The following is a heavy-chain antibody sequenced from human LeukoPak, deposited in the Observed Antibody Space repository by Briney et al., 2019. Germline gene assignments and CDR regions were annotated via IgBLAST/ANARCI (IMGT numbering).Heavy chain of an antibody. Sequence: PSETLSLTCTVSGGSISSSSYYWGWIRQPPGKGLEWIGSIYYSGSTYYNPSLKSRVTISVDTSKNQFSLKLSSVTAADTAVYYCARGTFDSSGYYLFDYWGQGTLVTVSS. CDR3: ARGTFDSSGYYLFDY. CDR1: GGSISSSSYY. J-gene: IGHJ4*02. V-gene: IGHV4-39*07. CDR2: IYYSGST. D-gene: IGHD3-22*01.